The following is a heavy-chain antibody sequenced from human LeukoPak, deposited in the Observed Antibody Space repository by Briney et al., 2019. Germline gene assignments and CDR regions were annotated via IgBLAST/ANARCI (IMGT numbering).Heavy chain of an antibody. CDR1: GFTVSSNY. V-gene: IGHV3-66*01. CDR2: IYNSGST. D-gene: IGHD6-13*01. CDR3: ARGAGDITILWYSSSWYYFDY. Sequence: GGSLRLSCAASGFTVSSNYMTWVRQAPEKGLEWVSIIYNSGSTNYADSVKGRFTISRDNSKNTLYLQMNSLRAEDTAVYYCARGAGDITILWYSSSWYYFDYWGQGTLVTVSS. J-gene: IGHJ4*02.